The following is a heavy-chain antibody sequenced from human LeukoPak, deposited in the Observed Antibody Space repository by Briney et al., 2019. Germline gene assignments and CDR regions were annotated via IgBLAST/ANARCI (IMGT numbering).Heavy chain of an antibody. D-gene: IGHD4-11*01. V-gene: IGHV3-23*01. Sequence: GGSLRLSCAASGFTFSTYAMSWVRQAPGKGLGWVSATSGSGGSTYYADSVKGRFTISRDNSKNTLYLQMSSLRAEDTAVYYCVKDRSFGVTTLLFDYWGQGTLVTVSS. CDR2: TSGSGGST. CDR3: VKDRSFGVTTLLFDY. J-gene: IGHJ4*02. CDR1: GFTFSTYA.